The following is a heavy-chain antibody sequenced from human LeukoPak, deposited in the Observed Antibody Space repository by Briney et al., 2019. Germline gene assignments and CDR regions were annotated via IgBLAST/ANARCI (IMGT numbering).Heavy chain of an antibody. CDR3: AKDPARYFDWLLQAEYFQH. J-gene: IGHJ1*01. Sequence: TGGSLRLSCAAYGFTFSSYAMSWVRQAPGKGLKWVSAISGSGGSTYYADSVKGRFTISRDNSKNTLYLQMNSLRAEDTAVYYCAKDPARYFDWLLQAEYFQHWGQGTLVTVSS. V-gene: IGHV3-23*01. CDR2: ISGSGGST. D-gene: IGHD3-9*01. CDR1: GFTFSSYA.